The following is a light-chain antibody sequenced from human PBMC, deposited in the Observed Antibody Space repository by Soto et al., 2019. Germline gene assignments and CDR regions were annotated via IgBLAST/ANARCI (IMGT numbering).Light chain of an antibody. J-gene: IGKJ2*01. V-gene: IGKV3-15*01. CDR1: QSVSTS. Sequence: EIVMTQSPATLSVSPGERATLSCRASQSVSTSLAWYQQKPGQAPGLLIYSASTRVTGIPARFSGSGSETAFTLTISSLQSEDFAVYSCQEYNNWPRYTFGQGTKLEIK. CDR2: SAS. CDR3: QEYNNWPRYT.